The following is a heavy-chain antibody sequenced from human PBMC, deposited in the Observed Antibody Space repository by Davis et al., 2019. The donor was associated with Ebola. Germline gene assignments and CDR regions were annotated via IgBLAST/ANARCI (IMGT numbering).Heavy chain of an antibody. CDR2: INPNSGVT. J-gene: IGHJ6*03. Sequence: ASVKVSCKASGYTFINYYMHWVRQAPGQGLEWLAWINPNSGVTDYAQNFQGRVTMSRDTSISTAYMELSSLRSEDTAVYYCASLGYCSSTSCLVGASYYYYYMDVWGKGTTVTVSS. CDR3: ASLGYCSSTSCLVGASYYYYYMDV. CDR1: GYTFINYY. D-gene: IGHD2-2*01. V-gene: IGHV1-2*02.